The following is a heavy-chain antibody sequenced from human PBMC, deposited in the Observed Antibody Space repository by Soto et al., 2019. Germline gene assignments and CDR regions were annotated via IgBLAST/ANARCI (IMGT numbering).Heavy chain of an antibody. CDR3: ARWSYLDY. CDR2: IWNDGSNE. D-gene: IGHD3-3*01. V-gene: IGHV3-33*01. J-gene: IGHJ4*02. CDR1: GFNFSSYG. Sequence: GGSLRLSCEASGFNFSSYGIHWVRQAPGKGLEWVAIIWNDGSNEYYADSVKGRFTISRDNSKNTLYLQMNSLRADDTAIYYCARWSYLDYWGQGTRVTVSS.